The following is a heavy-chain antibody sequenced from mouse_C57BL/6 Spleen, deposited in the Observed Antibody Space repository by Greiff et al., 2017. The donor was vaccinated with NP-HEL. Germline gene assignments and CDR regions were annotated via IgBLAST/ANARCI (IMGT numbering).Heavy chain of an antibody. J-gene: IGHJ3*01. Sequence: QIQLQQSGPELVKPGASVKISCKASGYTFTDYYINWVKQRPGQGLEWIGWIFPGSGSTYYNEKFKGKATLTVDKSSSTAYMLLSSLTSEDSAVYFCASGQLRLGSWFAYWGQGTLVTVSA. D-gene: IGHD3-2*02. CDR1: GYTFTDYY. V-gene: IGHV1-75*01. CDR2: IFPGSGST. CDR3: ASGQLRLGSWFAY.